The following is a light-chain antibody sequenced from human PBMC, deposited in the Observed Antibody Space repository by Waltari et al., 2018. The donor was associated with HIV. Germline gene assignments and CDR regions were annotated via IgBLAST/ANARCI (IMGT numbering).Light chain of an antibody. CDR3: SSYAGSNNYV. J-gene: IGLJ1*01. CDR2: EVS. CDR1: SSDVGGYNY. V-gene: IGLV2-8*01. Sequence: QSALTQPPSASGSPGQSVTISCTGTSSDVGGYNYVSWYQQHPGKAPKLMIYEVSKRPAGVPDRVFGSKSGNTASLTVSGLQAEDEADYYCSSYAGSNNYVFGTGTKVTVL.